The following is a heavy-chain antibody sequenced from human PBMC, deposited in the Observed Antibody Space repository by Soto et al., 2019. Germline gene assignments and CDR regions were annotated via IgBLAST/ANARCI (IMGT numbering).Heavy chain of an antibody. J-gene: IGHJ4*02. CDR3: ARDYIWGSYRYNFDY. D-gene: IGHD3-16*02. Sequence: TEQGLEWMGWISGYNGNTKYPQKLQDRVTMTTDTSTSTAYMELRSLRSDDTAVYYCARDYIWGSYRYNFDYWGQGTLVTVSS. V-gene: IGHV1-18*01. CDR2: ISGYNGNT.